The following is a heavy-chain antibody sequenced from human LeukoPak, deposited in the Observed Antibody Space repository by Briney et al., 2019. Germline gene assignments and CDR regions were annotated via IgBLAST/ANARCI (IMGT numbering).Heavy chain of an antibody. D-gene: IGHD4-11*01. J-gene: IGHJ6*03. CDR2: ITSSSSHV. CDR3: ARVMMGATVTTFHYYCMDV. Sequence: GGSLRLSCAACGFTFSHYTIGWVRQAPGKGLERVASITSSSSHVYYADSVKGRFTISRDNAKNEVYLQMNSLRGEDTAIYYCARVMMGATVTTFHYYCMDVWGVGTAVTVSS. CDR1: GFTFSHYT. V-gene: IGHV3-21*01.